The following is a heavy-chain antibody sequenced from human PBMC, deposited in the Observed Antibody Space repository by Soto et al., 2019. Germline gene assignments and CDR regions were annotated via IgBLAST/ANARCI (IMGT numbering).Heavy chain of an antibody. CDR3: AKCIAARHAAFDI. CDR1: GFTFSSYA. D-gene: IGHD6-6*01. V-gene: IGHV3-23*01. CDR2: ISGSGGST. J-gene: IGHJ3*02. Sequence: GSLRXSCAASGFTFSSYAMSWVRQAPGKGLEWVSAISGSGGSTYYADSVKGRFTISRDNSKNTLYLQMNSLRAEDTAVYYCAKCIAARHAAFDIWGQGTMVTVSS.